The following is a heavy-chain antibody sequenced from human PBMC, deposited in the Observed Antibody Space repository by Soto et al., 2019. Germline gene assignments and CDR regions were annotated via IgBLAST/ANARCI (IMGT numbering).Heavy chain of an antibody. V-gene: IGHV4-30-4*01. Sequence: QLQESGPGLVKPSQTLSLTCTVSGGSINNNDYYWNWIRQTPGKALEWIGYVYYSGSTYYIPYLKSRLSMSIDKSKNQFSLRLNSVIAADAAIYYCARMSYYYDKWYFDLWGRGTLVAVSS. J-gene: IGHJ2*01. CDR3: ARMSYYYDKWYFDL. CDR2: VYYSGST. CDR1: GGSINNNDYY. D-gene: IGHD3-22*01.